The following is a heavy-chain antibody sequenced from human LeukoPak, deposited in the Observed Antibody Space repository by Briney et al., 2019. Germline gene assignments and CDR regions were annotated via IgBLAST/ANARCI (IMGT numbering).Heavy chain of an antibody. J-gene: IGHJ4*02. CDR3: ARDPNYDSSGPFDY. V-gene: IGHV4-4*07. CDR1: GGSISSYY. CDR2: IYTSGST. Sequence: SETLSLTCTVSGGSISSYYWSWIRQPPGKGLEWIGRIYTSGSTNYNPSLKSRVTMSVDTSKNQFSLKLSSVTAADTAVYYCARDPNYDSSGPFDYWGQGTLVTVSS. D-gene: IGHD3-22*01.